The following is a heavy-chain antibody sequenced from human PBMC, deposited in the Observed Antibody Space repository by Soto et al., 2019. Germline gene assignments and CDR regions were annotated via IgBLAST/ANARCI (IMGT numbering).Heavy chain of an antibody. CDR1: GFNLSFYG. Sequence: GGALRLSRAAAGFNLSFYGMPWVRQAPGMGLEWVAVIWYDGSNKYYADSTKGRFTISRDNSKNTLYLQMNSLRAEDTAVYYCAKTKVRFLEWSTKDYWGQGTLVTVSS. CDR3: AKTKVRFLEWSTKDY. D-gene: IGHD3-3*01. V-gene: IGHV3-33*06. J-gene: IGHJ4*02. CDR2: IWYDGSNK.